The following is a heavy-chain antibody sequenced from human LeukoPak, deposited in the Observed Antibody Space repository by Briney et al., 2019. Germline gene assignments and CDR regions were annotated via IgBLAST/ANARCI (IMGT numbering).Heavy chain of an antibody. CDR2: ISGSGGST. D-gene: IGHD2-15*01. Sequence: PGGSLRLSCAASGFTFSSYAMSWFRQAPGKGLEWVSAISGSGGSTYYADSVKGRFTISRDNSKNTLYLQMNSLRAEDTAVYYCAKDLLRRSIGYFDYWGQGTLVTASS. CDR1: GFTFSSYA. V-gene: IGHV3-23*01. CDR3: AKDLLRRSIGYFDY. J-gene: IGHJ4*02.